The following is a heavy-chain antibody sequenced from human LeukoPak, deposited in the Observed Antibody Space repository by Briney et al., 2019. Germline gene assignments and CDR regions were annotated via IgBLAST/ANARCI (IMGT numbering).Heavy chain of an antibody. Sequence: GGSLRLSCAASGFTFSSYGMSWVRQAPGKGLEWVSGISGSGGSTYYADSVKGRFTISRDNSKNTLYLQMNSLRAEDTAVYYCAKGTYGGNPYFDYWGQGTLVTVSS. CDR1: GFTFSSYG. CDR2: ISGSGGST. V-gene: IGHV3-23*01. D-gene: IGHD4-23*01. J-gene: IGHJ4*02. CDR3: AKGTYGGNPYFDY.